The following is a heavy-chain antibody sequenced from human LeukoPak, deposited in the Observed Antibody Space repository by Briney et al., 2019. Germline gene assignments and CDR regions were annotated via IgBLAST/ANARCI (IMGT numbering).Heavy chain of an antibody. CDR2: IRYDGSNK. J-gene: IGHJ4*02. CDR1: GSTFSSYG. V-gene: IGHV3-30*02. D-gene: IGHD1-26*01. CDR3: AKERVGGALKWELRGSFDY. Sequence: PGGSLRLSCAASGSTFSSYGMHWVRQAPGKGLEWVAFIRYDGSNKYYADSVKGRFTISRDNSKNTLYLQMNSLRAEDTAVYYCAKERVGGALKWELRGSFDYWGQGTLVTVSS.